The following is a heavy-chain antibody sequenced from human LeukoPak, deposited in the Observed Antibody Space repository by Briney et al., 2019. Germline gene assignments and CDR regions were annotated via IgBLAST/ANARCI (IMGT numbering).Heavy chain of an antibody. CDR1: GFTFSSYS. Sequence: GGSLRLSCAASGFTFSSYSMNWVRQAPGKGLEWVSSISSSSSYIYYADSVKGRFTISGDNAKNSLYLQMNSLRAEDTAVYCCARVGTMVRPMDVWGKGTTVTVSS. CDR2: ISSSSSYI. D-gene: IGHD3-10*01. CDR3: ARVGTMVRPMDV. V-gene: IGHV3-21*01. J-gene: IGHJ6*04.